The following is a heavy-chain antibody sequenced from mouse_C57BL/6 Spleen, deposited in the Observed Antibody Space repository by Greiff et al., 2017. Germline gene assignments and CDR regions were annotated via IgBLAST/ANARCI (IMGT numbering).Heavy chain of an antibody. CDR3: ARGSNYEGFAY. CDR1: GYTFTSYW. D-gene: IGHD2-5*01. V-gene: IGHV1-52*01. J-gene: IGHJ3*01. Sequence: VQLQQPGAELVRPGSSVKLSCKASGYTFTSYWMHWVKQRPIQGLEWIGNIDPSDSETHYNQKFKDKATLTVDKSSSTAYMQLSSLTSEDSAVYYGARGSNYEGFAYWGQGTLVTVSA. CDR2: IDPSDSET.